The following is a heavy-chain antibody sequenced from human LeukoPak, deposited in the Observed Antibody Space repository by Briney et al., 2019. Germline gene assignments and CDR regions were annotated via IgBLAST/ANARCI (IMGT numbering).Heavy chain of an antibody. D-gene: IGHD2-15*01. J-gene: IGHJ4*02. CDR2: ISSSGSAI. V-gene: IGHV3-48*03. CDR3: ARYCSGGSCSD. CDR1: GFTFSTYE. Sequence: PGGSLTLSCAASGFTFSTYEMNWVRQAPGKGLEWVSYISSSGSAIYYADSVKGRLTISRDNAKNSLYLQMNSLRAEDTAVYYCARYCSGGSCSDWGQGTLVTVSS.